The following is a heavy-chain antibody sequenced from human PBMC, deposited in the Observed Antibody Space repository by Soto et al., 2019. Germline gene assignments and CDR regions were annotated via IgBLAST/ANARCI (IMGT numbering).Heavy chain of an antibody. CDR2: IIPIFDTA. J-gene: IGHJ6*02. D-gene: IGHD1-1*01. Sequence: QVQLVQSGAEVKKPGSSVKVSCKASGGTFNSHAISWVRQAPGQGLEWMGGIIPIFDTANYAQKFQGRVTITADKSTSTAYMELSSLRSEDTAGYYCARDHSINWRSAMDVWGQGTTVTVSS. CDR1: GGTFNSHA. V-gene: IGHV1-69*06. CDR3: ARDHSINWRSAMDV.